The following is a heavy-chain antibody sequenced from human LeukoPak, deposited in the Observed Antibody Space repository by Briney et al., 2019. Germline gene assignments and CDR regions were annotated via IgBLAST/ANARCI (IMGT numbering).Heavy chain of an antibody. J-gene: IGHJ5*02. Sequence: SETLSLTCTVSGGSISSHYWSWIRQPQGKGLEWIGYIYYRGSTNYNPSLKSRVTISVDTSKNQFSLQLSSVTAADTAVYHCARMRDWFDPWGQGTLVTVSS. V-gene: IGHV4-59*11. CDR2: IYYRGST. CDR1: GGSISSHY. CDR3: ARMRDWFDP.